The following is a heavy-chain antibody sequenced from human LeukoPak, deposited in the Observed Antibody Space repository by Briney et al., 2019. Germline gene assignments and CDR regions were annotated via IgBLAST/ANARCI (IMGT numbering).Heavy chain of an antibody. CDR2: ISYDGSNK. D-gene: IGHD3-10*01. CDR1: GFTFSSYA. Sequence: GGSLRLSCAASGFTFSSYAMHWVRQAPGKGLEWVAVISYDGSNKYYADSVKGRFTISRDNSKNTLYLQMNSLRAEDTAVYYCARVEATYYYGSATPYSPYWGQGSLVTVSS. CDR3: ARVEATYYYGSATPYSPY. J-gene: IGHJ4*02. V-gene: IGHV3-30*04.